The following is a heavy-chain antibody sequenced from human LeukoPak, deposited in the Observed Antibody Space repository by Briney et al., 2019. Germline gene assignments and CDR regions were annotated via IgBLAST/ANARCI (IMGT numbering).Heavy chain of an antibody. Sequence: SGPTLVKPTQTLTLTCTFSGFSLSISGVAVGWIRQPPGKALEWLAVIYWNDDKLYRPSLKSRLTITKDTSKNQVVLTMTNMDPVDTATYYCAHYCSSTSCPIRYIFDPWGQGTLVTVSS. D-gene: IGHD2-2*01. V-gene: IGHV2-5*01. J-gene: IGHJ5*02. CDR1: GFSLSISGVA. CDR2: IYWNDDK. CDR3: AHYCSSTSCPIRYIFDP.